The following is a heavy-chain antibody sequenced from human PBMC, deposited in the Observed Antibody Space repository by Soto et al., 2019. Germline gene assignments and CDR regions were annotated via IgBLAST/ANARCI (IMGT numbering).Heavy chain of an antibody. D-gene: IGHD1-26*01. J-gene: IGHJ4*02. CDR1: GFNFGTFN. CDR2: ISGSGNIV. CDR3: ARDLARWERPSCVDY. Sequence: EVQLVESGGGLVQPGGSLRLSCAASGFNFGTFNMNWVRQTPGKGLEWVSYISGSGNIVSYAESVKGRFTISRDFAKNALYLQMHSLRDEDTAVYYWARDLARWERPSCVDYWGQGTVVTVSS. V-gene: IGHV3-48*02.